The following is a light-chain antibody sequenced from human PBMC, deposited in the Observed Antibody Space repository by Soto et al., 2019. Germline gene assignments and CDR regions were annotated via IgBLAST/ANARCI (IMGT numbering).Light chain of an antibody. CDR3: QQSYITPLT. CDR1: QSISSY. J-gene: IGKJ2*01. V-gene: IGKV1-39*01. CDR2: AAS. Sequence: DIQMTQSPSSLSASVGDRVTITCRASQSISSYLNWYQQKPGKAPKLLIYAASSLQSGVPSRFSGSGSGTDFTLTISSLQPEDFATYYCQQSYITPLTLGQGNK.